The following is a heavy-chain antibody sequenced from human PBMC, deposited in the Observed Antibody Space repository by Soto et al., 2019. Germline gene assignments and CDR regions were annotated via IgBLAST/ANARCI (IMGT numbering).Heavy chain of an antibody. Sequence: EVRLVGSGGGLVQPGGSLRLSCAASGFTFSSHAMTWVRQAPGKGLEWVSYISSSGSTIYYADSVKGRFTISRDNAKNSLYLQMNSLRAEDTAVYYCARGYYDSGGYSDYWGQGTLVTVSS. CDR2: ISSSGSTI. CDR1: GFTFSSHA. J-gene: IGHJ4*02. CDR3: ARGYYDSGGYSDY. V-gene: IGHV3-48*03. D-gene: IGHD3-22*01.